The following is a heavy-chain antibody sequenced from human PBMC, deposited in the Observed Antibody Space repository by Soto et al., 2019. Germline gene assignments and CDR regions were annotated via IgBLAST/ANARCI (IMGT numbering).Heavy chain of an antibody. CDR1: GGTFSSYS. J-gene: IGHJ4*02. V-gene: IGHV1-69*01. CDR3: AREGGRPSGGIDY. Sequence: QVQLVQSGAEVKKPGSSVKVSCKASGGTFSSYSINWVRQAPGQGLEWMGEIIPIFGTANYAQKFQGRVTITADEAASKAYMELSSLGSEDTAGYYCAREGGRPSGGIDYWGQGTLVNAS. D-gene: IGHD1-26*01. CDR2: IIPIFGTA.